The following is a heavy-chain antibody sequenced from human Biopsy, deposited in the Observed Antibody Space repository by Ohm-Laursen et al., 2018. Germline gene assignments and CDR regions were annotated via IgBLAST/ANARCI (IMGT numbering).Heavy chain of an antibody. V-gene: IGHV4-59*01. CDR3: ARDRGYYSDRTVPGYFDL. J-gene: IGHJ2*01. CDR1: GESISSYY. D-gene: IGHD3-22*01. CDR2: VYHTGST. Sequence: SDTLSLTCTVSGESISSYYWSWIRQPPGKGLQWIGYVYHTGSTDYKPSLQSRVTISVDTSKNHFSLGLRSVTPADTAIYYCARDRGYYSDRTVPGYFDLWGRGTLVTVSS.